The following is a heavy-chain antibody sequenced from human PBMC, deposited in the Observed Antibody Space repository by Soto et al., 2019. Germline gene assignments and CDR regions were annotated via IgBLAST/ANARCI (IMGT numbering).Heavy chain of an antibody. J-gene: IGHJ5*02. V-gene: IGHV3-23*01. CDR1: EFTFSNYA. D-gene: IGHD3-10*01. Sequence: EVQLLESGGGLVQPGGSLRLSCTASEFTFSNYAISWVRQAPGKGLEWVSGISADGAGTYYAEAVKGRFTISRDNSENTLFVQMNSLRAEDTAVYYCAKCAGLLTTSGGWGNWLDLWGQGTLVTVSS. CDR2: ISADGAGT. CDR3: AKCAGLLTTSGGWGNWLDL.